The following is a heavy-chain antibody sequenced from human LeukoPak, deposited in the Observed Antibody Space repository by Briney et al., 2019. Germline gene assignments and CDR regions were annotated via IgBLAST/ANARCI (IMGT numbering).Heavy chain of an antibody. D-gene: IGHD6-13*01. Sequence: RAGGFLRLSCAASGFTFSSYGMHWVRQAPGKGLEWVAVISYDGSNKYYADSVKGRFTISRDNSKNTLYLQMNSLRAEDTAVYYCAKDFSSAFDIWGQGTMVTVSS. J-gene: IGHJ3*02. V-gene: IGHV3-30*18. CDR2: ISYDGSNK. CDR1: GFTFSSYG. CDR3: AKDFSSAFDI.